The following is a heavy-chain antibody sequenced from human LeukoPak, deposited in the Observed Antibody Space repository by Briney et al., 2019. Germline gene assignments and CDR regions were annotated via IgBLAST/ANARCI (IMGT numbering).Heavy chain of an antibody. Sequence: ASVKVSCKTSGYTFTVHYMNWVRQAPGQGLEWMGRINPTTGVANYAQKFQGRITVTRDTSINTAYMELSSLTSDDTAVYYCARLDRNYYYLDVWGQGTTVTVSS. CDR3: ARLDRNYYYLDV. CDR2: INPTTGVA. V-gene: IGHV1-2*06. J-gene: IGHJ6*03. CDR1: GYTFTVHY. D-gene: IGHD1-1*01.